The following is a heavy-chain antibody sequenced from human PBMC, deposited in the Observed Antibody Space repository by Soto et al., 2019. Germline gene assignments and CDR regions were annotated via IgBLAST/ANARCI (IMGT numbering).Heavy chain of an antibody. D-gene: IGHD2-15*01. Sequence: AASVKVSCKVSGYTLTELSMHWVRQAPGKGLEWMGGFDPEDGETIYAQKFQGRVTMTEDTSTDTAYMELSSLRSEDTAVYYCATLSSFGSVVAATEPFDYWGQGTLVTVSS. CDR2: FDPEDGET. V-gene: IGHV1-24*01. J-gene: IGHJ4*02. CDR3: ATLSSFGSVVAATEPFDY. CDR1: GYTLTELS.